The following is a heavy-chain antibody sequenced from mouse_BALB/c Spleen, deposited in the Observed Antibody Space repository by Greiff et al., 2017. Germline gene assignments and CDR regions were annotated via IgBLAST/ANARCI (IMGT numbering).Heavy chain of an antibody. Sequence: EVQLQQSGPELVKPGASVKIPCKASGYTFTYYNMDWVKQSHGKSLEWIGDINPNNGGTIYNQKFKGKATLTVDKSSSTAYMELRSLTSEDTAVYYCARRDYRYLDYWGQGTTLTVSS. J-gene: IGHJ2*01. V-gene: IGHV1-18*01. D-gene: IGHD2-14*01. CDR3: ARRDYRYLDY. CDR1: GYTFTYYN. CDR2: INPNNGGT.